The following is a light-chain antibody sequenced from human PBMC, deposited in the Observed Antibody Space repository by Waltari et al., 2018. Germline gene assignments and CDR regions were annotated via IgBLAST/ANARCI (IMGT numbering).Light chain of an antibody. CDR1: SSNIGNNA. Sequence: GSSSNIGNNAVNWYQQLPGKAPKLLIYYDDLLPSGVSDRFSGSKSGTSASLAISGLQSEDEADYYCAAWDDSLNAVVFGGGTKLTVL. CDR2: YDD. J-gene: IGLJ2*01. V-gene: IGLV1-36*01. CDR3: AAWDDSLNAVV.